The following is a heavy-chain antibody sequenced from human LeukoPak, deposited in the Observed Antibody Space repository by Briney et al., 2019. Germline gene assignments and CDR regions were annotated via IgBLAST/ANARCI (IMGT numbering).Heavy chain of an antibody. V-gene: IGHV1-24*01. J-gene: IGHJ6*03. CDR3: ATVVGAIDPYYYYYYMDV. CDR1: GYTLTELS. D-gene: IGHD1-26*01. CDR2: FDPEDGET. Sequence: ASVKVSCKVSGYTLTELSMHWVRQAPGKGLEWMGGFDPEDGETIYAQKFQGRVTMTEDTSTDTAYMELSSLRSEDTAVYYCATVVGAIDPYYYYYYMDVWGKGPRSPSP.